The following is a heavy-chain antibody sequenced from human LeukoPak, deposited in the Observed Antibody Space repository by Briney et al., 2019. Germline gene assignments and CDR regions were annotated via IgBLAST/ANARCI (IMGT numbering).Heavy chain of an antibody. Sequence: GGSLRLSCAASGFTFSSYSMNWVRQAPGKGLEWVSSISSSSSYIYYADSVKGRFTITRDNAKNSLYLQMGSLRADDTALYYCTKTPLSGYYFDLWGQGAMVTVSS. J-gene: IGHJ4*02. CDR1: GFTFSSYS. D-gene: IGHD3-3*01. V-gene: IGHV3-21*01. CDR2: ISSSSSYI. CDR3: TKTPLSGYYFDL.